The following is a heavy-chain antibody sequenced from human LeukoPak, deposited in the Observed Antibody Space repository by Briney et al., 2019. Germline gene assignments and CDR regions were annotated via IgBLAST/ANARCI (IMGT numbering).Heavy chain of an antibody. CDR2: ISSSSHI. CDR3: ARSPGGANNWFDP. CDR1: GFTFSAYR. V-gene: IGHV3-21*01. D-gene: IGHD1-26*01. Sequence: GGSLRLSCAASGFTFSAYRLNWVRQAPGRGLEWVSSISSSSHIHYADSVKGRFTISRDNAKNSLYLQMNSLRAEDTAVYYCARSPGGANNWFDPWGQGTLVTVSS. J-gene: IGHJ5*02.